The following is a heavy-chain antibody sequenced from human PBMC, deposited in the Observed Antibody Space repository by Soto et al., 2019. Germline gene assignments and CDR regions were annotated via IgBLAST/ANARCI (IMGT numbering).Heavy chain of an antibody. V-gene: IGHV3-74*01. J-gene: IGHJ5*02. CDR2: INSAGSST. D-gene: IGHD6-19*01. Sequence: GGSLRLSCASSGFTFSSYSMNWVRQAPGKGLVWVSRINSAGSSTTYADSVKGRFTISRDNAKNTLYLQMNSLRAEDTAVYYCARDQSVAGPTTLFDPWGQGTLVTVSS. CDR1: GFTFSSYS. CDR3: ARDQSVAGPTTLFDP.